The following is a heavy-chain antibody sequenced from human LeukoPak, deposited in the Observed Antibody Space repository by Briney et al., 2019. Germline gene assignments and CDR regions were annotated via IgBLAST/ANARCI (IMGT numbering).Heavy chain of an antibody. J-gene: IGHJ4*02. CDR2: ISAYNGNT. D-gene: IGHD1-26*01. Sequence: ASVKVSCKASGYTFTSYGISWVRQAPGQGLEWMGWISAYNGNTNYAQKLQGRVTMTTDTSTGTGYMELTRLRSDDAAVYYCARQSVGATLVAYWGQGTLVT. CDR3: ARQSVGATLVAY. CDR1: GYTFTSYG. V-gene: IGHV1-18*01.